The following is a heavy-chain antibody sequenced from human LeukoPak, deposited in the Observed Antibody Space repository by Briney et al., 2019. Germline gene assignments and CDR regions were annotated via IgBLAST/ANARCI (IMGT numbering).Heavy chain of an antibody. V-gene: IGHV3-74*01. CDR3: IRDFRSADL. J-gene: IGHJ5*02. CDR2: IYVDGRTT. CDR1: GFTFSNYW. Sequence: GGSLRLSCVASGFTFSNYWMHWVRQPPGKGLVWVSRIYVDGRTTNYADSVKGRFTISRDNAKNTVYLETNSLSVEDTVTYYCIRDFRSADLWGQGTLVTVTS.